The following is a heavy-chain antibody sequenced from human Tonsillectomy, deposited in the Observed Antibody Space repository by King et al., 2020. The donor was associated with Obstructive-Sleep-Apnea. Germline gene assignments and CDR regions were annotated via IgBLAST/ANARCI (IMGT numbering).Heavy chain of an antibody. CDR3: AKEWRPTVTQTPIFDS. J-gene: IGHJ4*02. CDR1: GFNFDDYA. V-gene: IGHV3-9*01. CDR2: ISWNSDRI. D-gene: IGHD4-17*01. Sequence: VQLVESGGGLVQPGRSLRLSCGASGFNFDDYAMHWVRQAPGKGLEWVSGISWNSDRIGYSDSVKGRFAISRDNAKNSLYLKMNSLRTEDTALYFCAKEWRPTVTQTPIFDSWGQGALVTVSS.